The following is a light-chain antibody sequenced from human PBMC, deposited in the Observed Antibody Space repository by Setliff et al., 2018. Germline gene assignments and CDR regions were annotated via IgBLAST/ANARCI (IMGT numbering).Light chain of an antibody. CDR1: SSNIGSNT. CDR2: SNN. Sequence: QSALAQPPSASGTPGQRVTISCSGSSSNIGSNTVNWYQQLPGTAPKLLIYSNNQWPSGVPDRFSGSKSGTSASLAISGLQSEDEADYYWAAWDDSLNGVVFGGGTKVTVL. CDR3: AAWDDSLNGVV. V-gene: IGLV1-44*01. J-gene: IGLJ2*01.